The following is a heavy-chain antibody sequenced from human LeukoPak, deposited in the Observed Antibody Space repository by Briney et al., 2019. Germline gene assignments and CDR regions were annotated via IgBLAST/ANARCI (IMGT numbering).Heavy chain of an antibody. D-gene: IGHD3-3*01. CDR2: IYYSGST. CDR3: ARGKYYDFWSGYLGRWFDP. Sequence: SETLSLTCTVSGGSISSYYWSWIRQPPGKGLEWIGYIYYSGSTNYNPSLKSRVTISVDTSKNQFSLKLSSVTAADTAVYYCARGKYYDFWSGYLGRWFDPWGQGTLVTVSS. J-gene: IGHJ5*02. V-gene: IGHV4-59*01. CDR1: GGSISSYY.